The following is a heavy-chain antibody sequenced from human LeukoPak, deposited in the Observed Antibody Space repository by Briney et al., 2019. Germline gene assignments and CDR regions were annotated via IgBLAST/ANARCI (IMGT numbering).Heavy chain of an antibody. CDR2: IKTDGYGK. D-gene: IGHD2-2*01. V-gene: IGHV3-7*01. J-gene: IGHJ4*02. Sequence: QPGGSLRLSCAASGFTFSSYWMAWVRHAPGKGLEWVANIKTDGYGKYYVDSLKGRFTISRDNAENSLYLQMNSLRAEDTAVYYCARGTPNDYSDYWSQGTPVTAYS. CDR3: ARGTPNDYSDY. CDR1: GFTFSSYW.